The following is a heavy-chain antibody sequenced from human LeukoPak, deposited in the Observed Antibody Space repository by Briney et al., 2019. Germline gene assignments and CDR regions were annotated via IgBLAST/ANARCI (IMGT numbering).Heavy chain of an antibody. CDR1: GFTFDDYA. Sequence: GRSLRLSCAASGFTFDDYAMHWVRHAPGKGLEWVSGISWNSGSIGYADSVKGRFTISRDNAKNSLYLQMNSLRAEDTALYYCALGGGYDSTGFDYWGQGTLVTVSS. CDR2: ISWNSGSI. CDR3: ALGGGYDSTGFDY. D-gene: IGHD5-12*01. V-gene: IGHV3-9*01. J-gene: IGHJ4*02.